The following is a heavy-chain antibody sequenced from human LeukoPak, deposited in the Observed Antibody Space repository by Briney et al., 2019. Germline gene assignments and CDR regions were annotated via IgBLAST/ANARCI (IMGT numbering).Heavy chain of an antibody. CDR3: ARQVITGNEGRGNFDY. V-gene: IGHV4-39*01. J-gene: IGHJ4*02. D-gene: IGHD1-20*01. Sequence: TSETLSLTCTVSGDSISSDTYNWAWIRQPPGKGLEWIGSIYYSGSTYYIPSLRGRLIISVDPSKNQFSLKLSSVTAADTAVYYCARQVITGNEGRGNFDYWGQGTLVTVSS. CDR1: GDSISSDTYN. CDR2: IYYSGST.